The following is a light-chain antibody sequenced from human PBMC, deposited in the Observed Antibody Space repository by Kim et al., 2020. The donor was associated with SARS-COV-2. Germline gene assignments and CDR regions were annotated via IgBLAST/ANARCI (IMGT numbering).Light chain of an antibody. CDR3: QQYYSYPLT. J-gene: IGKJ4*01. V-gene: IGKV1-8*01. CDR1: QGISSY. CDR2: AAS. Sequence: ASTGDRVTLTCRARQGISSYLAWYQQKPGKAPKLLLYAASTLQSGVPSRFSGSVSGTDFTLSISCLQSEDSATYYCQQYYSYPLTFGGGTKGDIK.